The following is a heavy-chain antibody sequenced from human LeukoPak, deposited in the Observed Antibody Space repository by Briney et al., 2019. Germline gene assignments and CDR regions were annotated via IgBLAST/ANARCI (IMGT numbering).Heavy chain of an antibody. D-gene: IGHD6-19*01. CDR2: ISGSGGGT. J-gene: IGHJ4*02. CDR3: ARGDSSGWYHGY. V-gene: IGHV3-23*01. CDR1: GFTFSSYA. Sequence: GGSLRLSCAASGFTFSSYAMSWVRQAPEKGLEWVSTISGSGGGTYYADSVKGRFTISRDNSKNTMYLQMNSLRAEDTAVYYCARGDSSGWYHGYWGQGTLVTVSS.